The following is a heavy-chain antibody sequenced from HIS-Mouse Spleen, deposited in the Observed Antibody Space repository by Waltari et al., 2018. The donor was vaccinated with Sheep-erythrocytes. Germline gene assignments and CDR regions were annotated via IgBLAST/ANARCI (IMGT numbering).Heavy chain of an antibody. D-gene: IGHD1-26*01. J-gene: IGHJ4*02. CDR1: GGSISSYY. V-gene: IGHV4-59*08. CDR3: ARLELGQFDY. Sequence: QVQLQESGPGLVKPSETLSLTCTVSGGSISSYYWSWIRQPQGKGLEWIGYIYYSGSTNYNPSLKSRVTISVDTSKNQFSLKLSSVTAADTAVYYCARLELGQFDYWGQGTLVTVSS. CDR2: IYYSGST.